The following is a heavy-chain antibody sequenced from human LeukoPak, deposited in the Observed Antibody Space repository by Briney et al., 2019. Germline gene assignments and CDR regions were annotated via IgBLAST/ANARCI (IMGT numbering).Heavy chain of an antibody. CDR2: ISSSSSYI. Sequence: GGSLRLSCAASGFTFSSYSMNWVRQAPGKGLEWVSSISSSSSYIYYADSVKGRFTISRDNAKNSLYLQMNSLRAEDTAVYYCARGGGWLQFGANWFDPWGQGTLVTVSS. CDR3: ARGGGWLQFGANWFDP. CDR1: GFTFSSYS. V-gene: IGHV3-21*01. J-gene: IGHJ5*02. D-gene: IGHD5-24*01.